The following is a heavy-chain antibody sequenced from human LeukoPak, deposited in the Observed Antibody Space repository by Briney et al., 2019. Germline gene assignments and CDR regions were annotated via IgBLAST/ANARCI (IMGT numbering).Heavy chain of an antibody. J-gene: IGHJ4*02. D-gene: IGHD2-21*02. CDR1: GGSFSGYY. Sequence: SETLSLTCAVYGGSFSGYYWSWIRQPPGKGLEWIGYIYYSGSTNYNPSLKSRVTISVDTSKNQFSLELSSVTAADTAVYYCARRVYCGGDRTHFDYWGQGTLVTVSS. CDR2: IYYSGST. V-gene: IGHV4-59*12. CDR3: ARRVYCGGDRTHFDY.